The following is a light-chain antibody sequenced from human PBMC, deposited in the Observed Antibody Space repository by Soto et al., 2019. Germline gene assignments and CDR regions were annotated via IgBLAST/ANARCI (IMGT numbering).Light chain of an antibody. V-gene: IGLV4-69*01. CDR3: QTWGSGIHV. Sequence: QPVLTQSPSASASLGASVKLTCTLSSGHSSYAIAWHQQQPEKGPRYLIKVNSDGSHNKGDGIPDRFSGSSSGAERYLTISSLQSEDEADYYCQTWGSGIHVCGTGTKLTVL. CDR2: VNSDGSH. CDR1: SGHSSYA. J-gene: IGLJ1*01.